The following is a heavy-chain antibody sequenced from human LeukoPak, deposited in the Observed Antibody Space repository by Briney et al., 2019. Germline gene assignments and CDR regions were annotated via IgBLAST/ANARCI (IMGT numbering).Heavy chain of an antibody. CDR2: IYTSGST. V-gene: IGHV4-59*10. CDR1: GGSFSGYY. D-gene: IGHD2-15*01. J-gene: IGHJ5*02. CDR3: ARVGEHCSGGSCYRNWFDP. Sequence: PSETLSLTXAVYGGSFSGYYWSWIRQAAGKGLEWIGRIYTSGSTNYNPSLKSRVTISVDTSKNQFSLKLSSVTAADTAVYYCARVGEHCSGGSCYRNWFDPWGQGTLVTVSS.